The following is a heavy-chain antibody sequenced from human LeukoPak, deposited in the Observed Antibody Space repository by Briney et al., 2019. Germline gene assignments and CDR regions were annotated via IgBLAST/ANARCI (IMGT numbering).Heavy chain of an antibody. CDR1: GFSFSDYN. V-gene: IGHV3-23*01. CDR3: AKDRSTVTYDAFDI. D-gene: IGHD4-17*01. J-gene: IGHJ3*02. Sequence: PGGSLRLSCAASGFSFSDYNMNWVRQAPGKALEWVSAISGSGGSTYYADSVKGRFTISRDNSKNTLYLQMNSLRAEDTAVYYCAKDRSTVTYDAFDIWGQGTMVTVSS. CDR2: ISGSGGST.